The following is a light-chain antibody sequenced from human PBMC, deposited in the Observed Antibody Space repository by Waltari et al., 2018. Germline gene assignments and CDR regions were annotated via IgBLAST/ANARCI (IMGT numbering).Light chain of an antibody. CDR1: SSDVGGYNF. Sequence: QSALTQPPSASGSPGQSVTISCTGTSSDVGGYNFVSWYQHHPGKAPRLIIYEVSERPSGVPDRFSGPKSGNTASLTVSGLQAEDEADYYCSSYVANNNPVFGGVTKLTVL. V-gene: IGLV2-8*01. CDR3: SSYVANNNPV. J-gene: IGLJ2*01. CDR2: EVS.